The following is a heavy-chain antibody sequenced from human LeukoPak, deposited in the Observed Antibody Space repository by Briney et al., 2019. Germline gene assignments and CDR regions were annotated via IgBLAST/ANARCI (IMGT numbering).Heavy chain of an antibody. Sequence: ASVKVSCKASGYTFTSCGISWVRQAPGQGLEWMGWISAYNGNTNYAQKLQGRVTMTTDTSTSKAYMELRSLRSDDTAVYYCARDLWVGATSYYYYYGMDVWGQGTTVTVSS. J-gene: IGHJ6*02. CDR3: ARDLWVGATSYYYYYGMDV. CDR1: GYTFTSCG. V-gene: IGHV1-18*01. D-gene: IGHD1-26*01. CDR2: ISAYNGNT.